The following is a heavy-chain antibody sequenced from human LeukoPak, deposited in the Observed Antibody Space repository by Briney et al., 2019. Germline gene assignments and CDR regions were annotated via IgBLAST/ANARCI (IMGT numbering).Heavy chain of an antibody. V-gene: IGHV1-69*13. CDR3: ARVPQGYYYDSSGYYY. J-gene: IGHJ4*02. D-gene: IGHD3-22*01. CDR2: IIPIFGTA. Sequence: ASVKVSCKASGGTFSSYAISWVRQAPGQGLEWMGGIIPIFGTANYAQKFQGRVTITADESTSTAYMELSSLRSEDTAVYYCARVPQGYYYDSSGYYYWGQGTLVTVSS. CDR1: GGTFSSYA.